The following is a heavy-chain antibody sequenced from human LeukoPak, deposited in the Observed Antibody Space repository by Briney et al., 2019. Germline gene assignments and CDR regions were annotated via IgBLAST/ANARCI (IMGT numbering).Heavy chain of an antibody. CDR2: IPYDGSNK. V-gene: IGHV3-30*02. D-gene: IGHD6-13*01. Sequence: GGSLRLSCAASGFTFSSYGMHWVRQAPGKGLEWVTFIPYDGSNKYYADSVKGRFTISRDNSKNTLYLQMSSLRAEDTAVYYCAKEKDSNNWYTDYWGQGTLVTVSS. J-gene: IGHJ4*02. CDR1: GFTFSSYG. CDR3: AKEKDSNNWYTDY.